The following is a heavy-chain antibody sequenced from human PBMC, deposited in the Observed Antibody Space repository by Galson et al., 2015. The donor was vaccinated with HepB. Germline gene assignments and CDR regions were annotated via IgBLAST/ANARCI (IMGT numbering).Heavy chain of an antibody. Sequence: SLRLSCAASGFTFSSYGMHWVRQAPGKGLEWVAVISYDGSNKYYADSVKGRFTIPRDNSKNTLYLQMNSLRAEDTAVYYCAKGEYSSGWATDYYYYGMDVWGQGTTVTVSS. D-gene: IGHD6-19*01. V-gene: IGHV3-30*18. J-gene: IGHJ6*02. CDR1: GFTFSSYG. CDR2: ISYDGSNK. CDR3: AKGEYSSGWATDYYYYGMDV.